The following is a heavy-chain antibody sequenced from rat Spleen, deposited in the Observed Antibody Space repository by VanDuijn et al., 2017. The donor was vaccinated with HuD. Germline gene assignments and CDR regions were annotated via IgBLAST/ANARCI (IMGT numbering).Heavy chain of an antibody. J-gene: IGHJ2*01. CDR3: ARHPTLHYYDGEPLFDY. D-gene: IGHD1-12*02. Sequence: EVQLVESGGGLVQPGRSLKLSCAASGFTFSDYYMAWVRQAPKKGLEWVASISYEGSSNYYGDSVKGRFTISRDNAKSTLYLQMNMLRSEDKATYYCARHPTLHYYDGEPLFDYWGQGVMVTVSS. V-gene: IGHV5-22*01. CDR1: GFTFSDYY. CDR2: ISYEGSSN.